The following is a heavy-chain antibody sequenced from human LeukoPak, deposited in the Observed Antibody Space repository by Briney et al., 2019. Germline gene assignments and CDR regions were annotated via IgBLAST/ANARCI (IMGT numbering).Heavy chain of an antibody. D-gene: IGHD2/OR15-2a*01. CDR1: GGSISSGSYY. CDR3: ARHYFWAIGAFDI. V-gene: IGHV4-39*01. CDR2: IYYSGST. J-gene: IGHJ3*02. Sequence: SETLSLTCTVSGGSISSGSYYWGWIRQPPGKGLEWIGSIYYSGSTYYNPSLKSRVTISVDTSKNQFSLKLSSVTAADTAVYYCARHYFWAIGAFDIWGQGTMVTVSS.